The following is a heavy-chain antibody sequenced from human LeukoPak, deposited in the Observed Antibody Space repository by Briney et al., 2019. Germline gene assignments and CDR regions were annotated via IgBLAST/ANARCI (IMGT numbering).Heavy chain of an antibody. CDR3: ASSRSGYYDLNNWFDP. D-gene: IGHD3-3*01. CDR1: GGSFGGYY. CDR2: INHSGST. V-gene: IGHV4-34*01. Sequence: SETLSLTCAVYGGSFGGYYWSWIRQPPGKGLEWIGEINHSGSTNYNPSLKSRVTISVDTSKNQFSLKLSSVTAADTAVYYCASSRSGYYDLNNWFDPWGQGTLVTVSS. J-gene: IGHJ5*02.